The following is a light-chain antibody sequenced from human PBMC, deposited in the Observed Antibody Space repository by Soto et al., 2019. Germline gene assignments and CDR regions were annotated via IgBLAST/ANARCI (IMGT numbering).Light chain of an antibody. Sequence: DIQMTQSPSTLSASVGDRVTITCRASQSIRSWLAWYQQKPGKAPELLIQKASSLQSGVPSRFSSSGSGTEFILTINSLQPDDFASYYCQQYEAYPLPFGGGTKVEIK. CDR2: KAS. V-gene: IGKV1-5*03. J-gene: IGKJ4*01. CDR1: QSIRSW. CDR3: QQYEAYPLP.